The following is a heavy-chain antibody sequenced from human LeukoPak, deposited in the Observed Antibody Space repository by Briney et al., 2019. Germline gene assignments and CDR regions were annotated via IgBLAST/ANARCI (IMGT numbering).Heavy chain of an antibody. J-gene: IGHJ6*03. CDR1: GGSISNYY. CDR3: ARVQVGDFWSGFQRYYKYHMDV. V-gene: IGHV4-4*07. CDR2: IYTSGNT. D-gene: IGHD3-3*01. Sequence: SETLSLTCTVSGGSISNYYWSWIRQPAGKGLEWIGHIYTSGNTNYNPSLKSRVTLSVDTSKNQFSLRLSSVTAADTAVYYCARVQVGDFWSGFQRYYKYHMDVCGKGTTVTVSS.